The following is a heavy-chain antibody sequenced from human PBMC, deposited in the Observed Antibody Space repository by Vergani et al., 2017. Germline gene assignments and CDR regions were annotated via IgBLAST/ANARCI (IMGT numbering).Heavy chain of an antibody. Sequence: EVQLLESGGGLVQPGGSLRLTCAASEFTFSNYAMNWVRQAPGKGLGWVSGISGSGVSAYYTDSVKGRFTISRDNSKNKLFLQMNNLRTENTAIYYCAKQYFVSGNYLFDYGGQGTLVTVSS. J-gene: IGHJ4*02. CDR1: EFTFSNYA. CDR3: AKQYFVSGNYLFDY. V-gene: IGHV3-23*01. D-gene: IGHD3-10*01. CDR2: ISGSGVSA.